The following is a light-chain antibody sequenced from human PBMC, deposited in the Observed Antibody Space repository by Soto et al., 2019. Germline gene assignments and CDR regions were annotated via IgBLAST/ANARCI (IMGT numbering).Light chain of an antibody. CDR3: AAWDDSLNGPGA. CDR1: SSNIGINT. CDR2: SNN. V-gene: IGLV1-44*01. J-gene: IGLJ1*01. Sequence: QSVLTQPPSASGTPGQRVIISCSGSSSNIGINTVNWYQQLPGTAPKLLIYSNNQRPSGVPDRFSGSKSGTSASLAISGLQSEDEDDYYCAAWDDSLNGPGAFGTGTKVTV.